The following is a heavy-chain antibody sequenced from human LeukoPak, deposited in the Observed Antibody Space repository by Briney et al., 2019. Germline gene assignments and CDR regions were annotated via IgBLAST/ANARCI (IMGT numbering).Heavy chain of an antibody. Sequence: APVKVSCKASGYTFTGYYMHWVRQAPGQGLEWMGRINPNSGGTNYAQKFQGRVTMTRDTSISTAYMELSRLRSDDTAVYYCARDRVYYDSSGHRGYYYYYMDVWGKGTTVTVSS. CDR3: ARDRVYYDSSGHRGYYYYYMDV. V-gene: IGHV1-2*06. J-gene: IGHJ6*03. D-gene: IGHD3-22*01. CDR2: INPNSGGT. CDR1: GYTFTGYY.